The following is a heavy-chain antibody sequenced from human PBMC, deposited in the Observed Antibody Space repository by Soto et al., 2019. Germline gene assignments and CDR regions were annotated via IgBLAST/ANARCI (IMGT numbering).Heavy chain of an antibody. Sequence: GGSLRLSCAASGFTFDDYAMHWVRQAPGKGLEWVSGISWNSGSIGYADSVKGRFTISRDNAKNSLYLQMNSLRAEDTALYYCAKDYCSGGSCSYYYYYMDVWGKGTTVTVSS. CDR2: ISWNSGSI. CDR3: AKDYCSGGSCSYYYYYMDV. D-gene: IGHD2-15*01. V-gene: IGHV3-9*01. J-gene: IGHJ6*03. CDR1: GFTFDDYA.